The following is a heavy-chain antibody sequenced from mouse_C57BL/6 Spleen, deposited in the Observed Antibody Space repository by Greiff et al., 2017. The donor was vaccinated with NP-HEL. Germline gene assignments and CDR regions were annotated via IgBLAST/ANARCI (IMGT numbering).Heavy chain of an antibody. CDR2: IYPGSGST. J-gene: IGHJ3*01. Sequence: VQLQQPGAELVKPGASVKMSCKASGYTFTSYWITWVKQRPGQGLEWIGDIYPGSGSTNYTETFKSKATLTVDTSSSTAYMQLSSLTSEDSAVYYCARGGGLRRAAWFAYWGKGTLVTVSA. D-gene: IGHD2-4*01. CDR1: GYTFTSYW. CDR3: ARGGGLRRAAWFAY. V-gene: IGHV1-55*01.